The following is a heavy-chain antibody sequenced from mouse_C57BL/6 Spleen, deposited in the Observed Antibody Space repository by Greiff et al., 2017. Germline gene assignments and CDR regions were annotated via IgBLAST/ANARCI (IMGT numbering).Heavy chain of an antibody. V-gene: IGHV3-1*01. CDR3: AGDSNYGAMDY. CDR2: ISYSGST. J-gene: IGHJ4*01. Sequence: EVQRVESGPGMVKPSQSLSLTCTVTGYSITSGYDWHWIRHFPGNKLEWMGYISYSGSTNYNPSLKSRISITHDTSKNHFFLKLNSVTTEDTATYYCAGDSNYGAMDYWGQGTSVTVSS. CDR1: GYSITSGYD. D-gene: IGHD2-5*01.